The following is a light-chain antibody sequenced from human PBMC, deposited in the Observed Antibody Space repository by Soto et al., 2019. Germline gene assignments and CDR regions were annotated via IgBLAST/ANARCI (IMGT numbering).Light chain of an antibody. J-gene: IGKJ4*01. CDR2: GAS. V-gene: IGKV3-15*01. CDR1: QTVTSN. CDR3: QQYNTWPFT. Sequence: EIVMTQSPATLSVSPGERVTLSCRASQTVTSNLAWYQQKPGQAPRLLIYGASTRATAIPARFSGSGSGTEFTLTVSSLQSEDFAVYYCQQYNTWPFTFGGGTKVEIK.